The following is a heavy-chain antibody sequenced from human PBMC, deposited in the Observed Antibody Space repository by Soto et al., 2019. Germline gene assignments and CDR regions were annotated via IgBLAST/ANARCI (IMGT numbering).Heavy chain of an antibody. CDR1: GGSISSGGYY. D-gene: IGHD3-22*01. Sequence: QVQLQESGPGLVKPSQTLSLTCTVSGGSISSGGYYWSWIRQHPGKGLEWIGYIYYSGSTYYNPSLKSRVTISLDTSKNQFSLKLSSVTAADTAVYYCARVTYYYDSSGYLAPHYFDYWGQGTLVTVSS. V-gene: IGHV4-31*03. CDR2: IYYSGST. CDR3: ARVTYYYDSSGYLAPHYFDY. J-gene: IGHJ4*02.